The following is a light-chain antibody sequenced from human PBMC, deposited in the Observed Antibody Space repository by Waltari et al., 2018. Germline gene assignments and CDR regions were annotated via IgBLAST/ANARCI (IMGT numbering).Light chain of an antibody. CDR2: AAS. J-gene: IGKJ3*01. V-gene: IGKV1-39*01. CDR3: QQSYRTPFT. Sequence: DIQMTQSPSSLSAYVGDRVTITCRASQSISSYLNWYQQKPGKAPKLLIYAASTLQSGVPSRFTGIGSGTDFTLTISSLQPEDSATYYCQQSYRTPFTFGPGTKVDIK. CDR1: QSISSY.